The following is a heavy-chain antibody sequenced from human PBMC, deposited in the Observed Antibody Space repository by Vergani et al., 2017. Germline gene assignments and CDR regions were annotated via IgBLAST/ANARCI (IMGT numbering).Heavy chain of an antibody. Sequence: QVQLVQSGAEVKKPGASVKVSCKVSGYTLTELSMHWVRQAPGKGLEWMGGFDPEDGETIYAQKFQGRVTMTEDTSTDTAYMELSSLRSEDTAVYYCATRGHYDILTGPNRRPNWFDPWGQGTLVTVSS. D-gene: IGHD3-9*01. CDR2: FDPEDGET. V-gene: IGHV1-24*01. CDR1: GYTLTELS. CDR3: ATRGHYDILTGPNRRPNWFDP. J-gene: IGHJ5*02.